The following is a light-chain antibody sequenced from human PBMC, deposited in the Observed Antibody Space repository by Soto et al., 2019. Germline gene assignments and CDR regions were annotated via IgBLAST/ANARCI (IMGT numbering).Light chain of an antibody. CDR1: QGISFD. CDR2: AAS. Sequence: AIQMTQSPSSLSTSVGDRVTITCRASQGISFDVAWYQQKPGKAPKLLIYAASSLQSGVPSRFSGSGSGTDFTLTISSLQPEDFATYYCLQDYNYPYTVGHGSKLEIK. CDR3: LQDYNYPYT. V-gene: IGKV1-6*01. J-gene: IGKJ2*01.